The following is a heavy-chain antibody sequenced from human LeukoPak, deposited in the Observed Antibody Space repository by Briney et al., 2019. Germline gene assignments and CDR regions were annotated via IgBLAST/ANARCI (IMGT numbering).Heavy chain of an antibody. CDR3: ARVTVDHGGNVYYFDY. D-gene: IGHD4-23*01. J-gene: IGHJ4*02. V-gene: IGHV3-20*04. CDR2: INWNGGST. Sequence: GGSLRLSCAASGFTFDDYGMSWVRQAPGKGLEWVSGINWNGGSTGYADSVKGRFTIPRDNAKNSLYLQMNSLRAEDTALYYCARVTVDHGGNVYYFDYWGQGTLVTVSS. CDR1: GFTFDDYG.